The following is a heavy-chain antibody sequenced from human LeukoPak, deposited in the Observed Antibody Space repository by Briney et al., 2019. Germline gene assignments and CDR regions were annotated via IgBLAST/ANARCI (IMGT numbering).Heavy chain of an antibody. CDR2: IYSGGST. CDR3: AREYSSSSGDY. CDR1: GFTVSSNY. V-gene: IGHV3-66*01. D-gene: IGHD6-6*01. Sequence: GGSLRLSCSASGFTVSSNYMSWVRQAPGKGLEWVSVIYSGGSTSYADSVKGRFTISRDNSKNTLYLQVNSLGAEDTAVDYCAREYSSSSGDYWGQGTLVTVSS. J-gene: IGHJ4*02.